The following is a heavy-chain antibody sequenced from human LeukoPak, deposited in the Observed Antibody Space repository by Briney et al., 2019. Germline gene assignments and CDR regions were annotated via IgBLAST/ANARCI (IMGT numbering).Heavy chain of an antibody. D-gene: IGHD6-13*01. CDR2: IYYSGST. CDR3: ARNGAAAGSNTAD. J-gene: IGHJ4*02. Sequence: PSETLSLTCTVSGGSISSYYWSWTRQPPGKGLEWIGYIYYSGSTNYNPSLKSRVTISVDTSKNQFSLKLSSVTAADTAVYYCARNGAAAGSNTADWGQGTLVTVSS. CDR1: GGSISSYY. V-gene: IGHV4-59*01.